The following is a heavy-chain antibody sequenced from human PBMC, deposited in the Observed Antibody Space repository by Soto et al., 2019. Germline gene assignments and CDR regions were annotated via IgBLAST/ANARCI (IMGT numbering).Heavy chain of an antibody. CDR3: TVYSGSYHYPDAFDI. Sequence: GVSLRLSCAASGFTFSSYAMSWVRQAPGKGLEWVSAISGSGGSTYYADSVKGRFTISRDNSKNTLYLQMNSLRAEDTAVYYCTVYSGSYHYPDAFDIWGQGTMVTV. CDR2: ISGSGGST. D-gene: IGHD1-26*01. V-gene: IGHV3-23*01. J-gene: IGHJ3*02. CDR1: GFTFSSYA.